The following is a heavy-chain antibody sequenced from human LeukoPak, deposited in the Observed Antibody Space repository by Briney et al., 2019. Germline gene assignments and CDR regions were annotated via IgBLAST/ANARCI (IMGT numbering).Heavy chain of an antibody. CDR1: GYTFTDYY. CDR3: ARDPGGRFDP. Sequence: ASVTVSCQASGYTFTDYYIHWVRQAPGQGLEWMGRINPNTGGTNYAQKFQGRVTMTRDTSIGTAYMELSRLRSDDTAVYYCARDPGGRFDPWGQGTLVTVSS. J-gene: IGHJ5*02. V-gene: IGHV1-2*06. CDR2: INPNTGGT.